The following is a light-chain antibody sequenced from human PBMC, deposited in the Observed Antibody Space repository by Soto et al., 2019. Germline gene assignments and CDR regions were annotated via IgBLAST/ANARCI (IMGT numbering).Light chain of an antibody. CDR2: DVT. J-gene: IGLJ3*02. CDR3: SSYTNRNTVV. Sequence: QSALTQPASVSGSPGQSITIFCTGTSSDVGGYNYVSWYQQRPCKPPNLMIYDVTNRPSGVSNRFSGSKSGSTASLTISGLQAEDEGDYYCSSYTNRNTVVFGGGTKLTVL. V-gene: IGLV2-14*03. CDR1: SSDVGGYNY.